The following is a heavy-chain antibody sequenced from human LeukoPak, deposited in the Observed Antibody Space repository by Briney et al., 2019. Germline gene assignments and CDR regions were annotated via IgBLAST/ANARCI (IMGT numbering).Heavy chain of an antibody. Sequence: GGSLRLSCTTSGFTFGDYAMSWFRQAPGKGLEWVAVIWYDGSNKYYADSVKGRFTISRDNSKNTLYLQMKSLRAEDTAVYYCAKDRDTAMEIDYWGQGTLVTVSS. J-gene: IGHJ4*02. CDR1: GFTFGDYA. CDR2: IWYDGSNK. CDR3: AKDRDTAMEIDY. V-gene: IGHV3-33*06. D-gene: IGHD5-18*01.